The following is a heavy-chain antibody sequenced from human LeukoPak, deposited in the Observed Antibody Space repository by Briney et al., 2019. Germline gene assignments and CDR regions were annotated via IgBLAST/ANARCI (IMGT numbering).Heavy chain of an antibody. Sequence: GGSLTLSCTASGFSFNNYAMTWFRQAPGQGLELVSIIIASSGSTFYADSVKGRFTISRDNSKSTLYLQMNSLSVEDTAVYYCAKGAYDYVEVAYFDFWGQGALVTVSS. CDR1: GFSFNNYA. V-gene: IGHV3-23*01. CDR3: AKGAYDYVEVAYFDF. CDR2: IIASSGST. J-gene: IGHJ4*02. D-gene: IGHD5-12*01.